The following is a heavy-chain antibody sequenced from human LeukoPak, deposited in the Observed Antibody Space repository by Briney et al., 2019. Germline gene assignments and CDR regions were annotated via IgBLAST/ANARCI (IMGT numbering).Heavy chain of an antibody. CDR2: IYYSGST. V-gene: IGHV4-59*01. Sequence: PSETLSLTCTVSGGSISSYYWSWIRQPPGKGLEWIGYIYYSGSTNYNPSLKSRVTISVDTSKNQFSLKLSSVTAAATAVYYCARGYYYYYYYMDVWGKGTTVTISS. CDR1: GGSISSYY. CDR3: ARGYYYYYYYMDV. J-gene: IGHJ6*03.